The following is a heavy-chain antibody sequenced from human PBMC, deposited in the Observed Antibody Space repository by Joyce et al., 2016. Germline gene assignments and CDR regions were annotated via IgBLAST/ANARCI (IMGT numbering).Heavy chain of an antibody. D-gene: IGHD2-2*01. V-gene: IGHV3-15*01. J-gene: IGHJ3*01. CDR1: GFSFRNAW. Sequence: EVQLVESGGGLVKPGGSLRLSCAASGFSFRNAWVTWVRQAPGKGLAGVCRVKSKSQGGTTEYAAPVKGRFTISRDDSRDTAYLQMNSLKSEDTGVYFCVTGLCIGTACHWDDAFDVWGQGTMVTVSS. CDR3: VTGLCIGTACHWDDAFDV. CDR2: VKSKSQGGTT.